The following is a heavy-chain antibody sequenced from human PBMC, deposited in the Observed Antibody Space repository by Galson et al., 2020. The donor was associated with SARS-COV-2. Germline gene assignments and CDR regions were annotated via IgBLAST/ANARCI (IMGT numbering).Heavy chain of an antibody. CDR1: GGTFSSYA. CDR3: ARSYYGSGSYYNAGGRGYYYYMDV. V-gene: IGHV1-69*13. Sequence: SVKASCKASGGTFSSYAISWVRQSPGQGLEWMGGIIPIFGTANYAQKFQGRVTITADESTSTAYMELSSLRSEDTAVYYCARSYYGSGSYYNAGGRGYYYYMDVWGKGTTVTVSS. D-gene: IGHD3-10*01. J-gene: IGHJ6*03. CDR2: IIPIFGTA.